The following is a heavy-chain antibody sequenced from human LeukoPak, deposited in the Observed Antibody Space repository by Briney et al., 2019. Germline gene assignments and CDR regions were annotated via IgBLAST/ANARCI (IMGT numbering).Heavy chain of an antibody. CDR1: GYSISSGYY. Sequence: NPSETLSLTCTVSGYSISSGYYWGWIRQPPGKGLEWIGSIYHSGSTYYNPSLKSRVTISVDTSKNQFSLKLSSVTAADTAVYYCARGRGWLRPFFDIRGQGTMVTVSS. V-gene: IGHV4-38-2*02. CDR2: IYHSGST. J-gene: IGHJ3*02. D-gene: IGHD5-12*01. CDR3: ARGRGWLRPFFDI.